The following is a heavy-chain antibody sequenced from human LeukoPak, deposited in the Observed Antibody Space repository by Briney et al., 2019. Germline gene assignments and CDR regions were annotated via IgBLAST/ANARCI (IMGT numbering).Heavy chain of an antibody. CDR3: ANLAAYYYYYGMDV. CDR1: GFTFSSYA. J-gene: IGHJ6*02. Sequence: GGSLRLSCAASGFTFSSYAMSWVRQAPGKGLEWVSAISGSGGSRNNADPVKGRFSSFRDNSKNTLYLQMNSLRAEDTAVYYGANLAAYYYYYGMDVWGQGTTVTVSS. D-gene: IGHD6-19*01. V-gene: IGHV3-23*01. CDR2: ISGSGGSR.